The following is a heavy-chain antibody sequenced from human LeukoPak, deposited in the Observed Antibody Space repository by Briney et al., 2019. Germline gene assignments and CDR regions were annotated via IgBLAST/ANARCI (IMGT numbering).Heavy chain of an antibody. CDR2: IFPGDSDT. V-gene: IGHV5-51*01. CDR1: GYSFTSYW. Sequence: GESLKISCKTSGYSFTSYWIGWVRQMPGKGLEWVGIIFPGDSDTKYSPSFQGQVTLSADKFISTAYLQWDSLKVSDTAMYYCVRKLGDYWGQGALVTVSS. J-gene: IGHJ4*02. D-gene: IGHD1-26*01. CDR3: VRKLGDY.